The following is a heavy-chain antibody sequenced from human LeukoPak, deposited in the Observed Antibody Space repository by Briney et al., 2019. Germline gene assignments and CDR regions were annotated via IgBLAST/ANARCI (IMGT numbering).Heavy chain of an antibody. CDR1: GITVNTYA. CDR2: ISYDGSNK. J-gene: IGHJ5*02. D-gene: IGHD1-1*01. V-gene: IGHV3-30*03. CDR3: ARDLTDSTGVTGGWFDP. Sequence: GGSLRLSWAASGITVNTYAMHWVRQAPDKGLEWVAVISYDGSNKNYVDSVKGRFTIYRDYSKNTVYLQMNSLRAEDTAVYYCARDLTDSTGVTGGWFDPWGQGTLVTVSS.